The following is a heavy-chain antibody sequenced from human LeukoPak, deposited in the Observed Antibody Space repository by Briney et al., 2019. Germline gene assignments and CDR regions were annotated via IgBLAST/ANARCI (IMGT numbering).Heavy chain of an antibody. CDR3: FREGRD. V-gene: IGHV3-74*01. CDR1: GFSFSTQR. Sequence: GGSLRLSCVASGFSFSTQRMHWVRQAPGKGLVWVSYINIDERITGYADSVKGRFTISRDNGKNTLYLQMNSLRVEDTALYYCFREGRDWGQGTLVTVSS. J-gene: IGHJ4*02. D-gene: IGHD3-10*01. CDR2: INIDERIT.